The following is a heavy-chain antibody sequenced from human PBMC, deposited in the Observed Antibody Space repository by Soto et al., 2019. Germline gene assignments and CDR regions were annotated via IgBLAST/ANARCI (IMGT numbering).Heavy chain of an antibody. Sequence: QVQPQQWGTGLLKPSETLSLTCAVYGGSFSTYYWNWIRQPPGKGLEWIGEINHSGNTQYNPSLKSRVTMSLDTSKNQFSLKLTSVTAADTAVYYCLGWLGSNGLEPWGQGTLVTVSS. CDR3: LGWLGSNGLEP. D-gene: IGHD3-22*01. CDR2: INHSGNT. J-gene: IGHJ5*02. CDR1: GGSFSTYY. V-gene: IGHV4-34*01.